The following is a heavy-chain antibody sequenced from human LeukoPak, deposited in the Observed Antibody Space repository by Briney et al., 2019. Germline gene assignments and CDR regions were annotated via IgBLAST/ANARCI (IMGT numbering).Heavy chain of an antibody. CDR2: ISGSGGST. V-gene: IGHV3-23*01. CDR1: GFTFSSYA. Sequence: QPGGSLRLSCAASGFTFSSYAMSWVRLAPGKGLEWVSAISGSGGSTYYADSVKGRFTISRDNSKNTLYLQMNSLRAEDTAVYYCAKGPSSGWYTLNYFDYWGQGTLVTVSS. J-gene: IGHJ4*02. CDR3: AKGPSSGWYTLNYFDY. D-gene: IGHD6-19*01.